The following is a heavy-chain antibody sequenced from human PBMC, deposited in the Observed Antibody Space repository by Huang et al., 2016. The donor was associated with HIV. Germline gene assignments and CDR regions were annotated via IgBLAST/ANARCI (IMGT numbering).Heavy chain of an antibody. CDR1: GFKFSNYW. J-gene: IGHJ3*02. Sequence: EEHLVESGGGLVQPGVSLRLSCEASGFKFSNYWIQWVRQAPGKGMMWVSRIKIDGRTTDYADSVKGLFTISRDNAKNTLYLQMSSLTAEDTAIYYCARAGGFEIWGQGTVVTVSS. CDR3: ARAGGFEI. CDR2: IKIDGRTT. D-gene: IGHD2-15*01. V-gene: IGHV3-74*01.